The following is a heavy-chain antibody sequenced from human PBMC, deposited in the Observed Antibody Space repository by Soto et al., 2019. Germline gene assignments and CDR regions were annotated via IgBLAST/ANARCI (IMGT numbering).Heavy chain of an antibody. CDR1: GFTFDDYG. V-gene: IGHV3-20*04. D-gene: IGHD3-3*01. J-gene: IGHJ4*02. CDR3: ARGLNYDVLSGLDD. CDR2: INWNGGST. Sequence: GGSLRLSCAASGFTFDDYGMSWVRQAPGKGLEWVSDINWNGGSTAYADSVKGRFTISRDSAKDSLYLEMNSLRAEDTAFYYCARGLNYDVLSGLDDWGQGTLVTVSS.